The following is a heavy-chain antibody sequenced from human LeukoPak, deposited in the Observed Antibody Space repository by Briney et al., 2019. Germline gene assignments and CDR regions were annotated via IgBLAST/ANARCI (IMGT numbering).Heavy chain of an antibody. V-gene: IGHV3-48*03. J-gene: IGHJ4*02. CDR1: GFTFSSYE. CDR3: ARATQNYYGSSGFFDY. Sequence: QPGGSLRLSCAASGFTFSSYEMNWVRQAPGKGLEWVSYISSSGSTIYYADSVKGRFTISRDNAKNSLYLQMNSLRAEDTAVYYCARATQNYYGSSGFFDYWGQGTLVTVSS. D-gene: IGHD3-22*01. CDR2: ISSSGSTI.